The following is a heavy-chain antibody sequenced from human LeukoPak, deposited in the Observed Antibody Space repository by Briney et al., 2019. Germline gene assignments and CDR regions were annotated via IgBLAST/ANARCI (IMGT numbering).Heavy chain of an antibody. Sequence: SETLSLTCTVSGGSISSSSYYWGWIRQPPGKGLEWIGSIYYSGSTYYNPSLKSRVTISVDTSKNQFSLKLSSVTAADTAVYYCASDSGWYTPFDYWGQGTLVTVSS. CDR3: ASDSGWYTPFDY. CDR1: GGSISSSSYY. D-gene: IGHD6-19*01. J-gene: IGHJ4*02. V-gene: IGHV4-39*01. CDR2: IYYSGST.